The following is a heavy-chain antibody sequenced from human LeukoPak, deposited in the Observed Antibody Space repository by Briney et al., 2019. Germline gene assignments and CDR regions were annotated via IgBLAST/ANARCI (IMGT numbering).Heavy chain of an antibody. CDR3: ARHIDYDILTGYSDYGMDV. CDR1: GGSISSSSYY. J-gene: IGHJ6*02. V-gene: IGHV4-39*01. D-gene: IGHD3-9*01. Sequence: PSETLSLTCTVSGGSISSSSYYWGWIRQPPGKGLEWIGSIYYSGSTYYNPSLKSRVTISVDTSKNQFSLKLSSVTAADTAAYYCARHIDYDILTGYSDYGMDVWGQGTTVTVSS. CDR2: IYYSGST.